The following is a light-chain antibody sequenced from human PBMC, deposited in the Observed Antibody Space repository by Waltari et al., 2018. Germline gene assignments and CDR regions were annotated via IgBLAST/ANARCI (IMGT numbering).Light chain of an antibody. CDR1: KGVNSD. Sequence: EIVMTQSPATLSVSPGERATLTCRASKGVNSDLAWYQQKPGQAPRLLIYATSIRAAGIPARFSGGGSGTEFTLTISSLQSEDFAVYYCQHYSNWPLFGPGTKVDFK. CDR3: QHYSNWPL. V-gene: IGKV3-15*01. J-gene: IGKJ3*01. CDR2: ATS.